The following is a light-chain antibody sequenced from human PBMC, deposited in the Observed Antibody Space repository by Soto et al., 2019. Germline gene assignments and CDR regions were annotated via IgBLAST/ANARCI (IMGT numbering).Light chain of an antibody. Sequence: EIVLTQSPGTLSLSPGESAALSCRASQCVSSSYLAWYQQKPGQAPRLLIYGASSRATGIPDRFSGSGSGTDFTLTISRLEPEDFAVYYCQQHGISHITFGQGTRLEI. CDR3: QQHGISHIT. CDR2: GAS. J-gene: IGKJ5*01. V-gene: IGKV3-20*01. CDR1: QCVSSSY.